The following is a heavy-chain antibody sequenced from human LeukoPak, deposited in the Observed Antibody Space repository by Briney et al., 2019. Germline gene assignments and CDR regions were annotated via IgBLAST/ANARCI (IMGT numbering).Heavy chain of an antibody. Sequence: GGSLRLSCEVSGFTFSNYAVHWVRQAPGRGLEWVAVISRDDGSNTYYADSVKGRFTVSRDNSKNTLYLLMNSLRLGDTAMYFCARRDAYNLDYWGRGTLVTVSS. CDR1: GFTFSNYA. CDR2: ISRDDGSNT. V-gene: IGHV3-30*04. CDR3: ARRDAYNLDY. J-gene: IGHJ4*02. D-gene: IGHD5-24*01.